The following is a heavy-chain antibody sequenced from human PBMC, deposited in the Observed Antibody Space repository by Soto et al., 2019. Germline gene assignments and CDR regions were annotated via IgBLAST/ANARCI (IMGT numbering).Heavy chain of an antibody. CDR1: GYTFTSYG. CDR2: ISAYNGNT. Sequence: QVELVQSGAEVKKPGASVKVSCKASGYTFTSYGISWVRQAPGQGLEWMGWISAYNGNTNYAQKLQGRVTMTPDTSTSTAYLQLRSLRYDDTAVYDCARVTYYYYGMAVWGQGTTVTVSS. V-gene: IGHV1-18*01. CDR3: ARVTYYYYGMAV. J-gene: IGHJ6*02.